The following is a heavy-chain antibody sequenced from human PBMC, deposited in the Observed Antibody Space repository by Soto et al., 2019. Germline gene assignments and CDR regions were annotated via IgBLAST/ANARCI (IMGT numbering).Heavy chain of an antibody. CDR3: ARESGGATATLDYYYFYMDV. J-gene: IGHJ6*03. V-gene: IGHV1-2*02. Sequence: GASVKVSCKTSGDSFNDYYIHWVRQAPGQGPEWMGWINPSGGATKYAQKFQGRVTVTRDTSIRTVYMELSSLRSDDTAVYYCARESGGATATLDYYYFYMDVGGKGTTVAVS. CDR1: GDSFNDYY. CDR2: INPSGGAT. D-gene: IGHD5-12*01.